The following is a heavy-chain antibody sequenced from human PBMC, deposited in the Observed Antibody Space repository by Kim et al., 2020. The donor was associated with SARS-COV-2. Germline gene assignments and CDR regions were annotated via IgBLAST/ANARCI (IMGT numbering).Heavy chain of an antibody. V-gene: IGHV1-18*01. CDR2: ISAYNGNT. D-gene: IGHD2-2*01. Sequence: ASVKVSCKASGYTFTSYGISWVRQAPGQGLEWMGWISAYNGNTNYAQKLQGRVTMTTDTSTSTAYMELRSLRSDDTAVYYCARIGYCSSTSCYDLASGYYYYGMDVWGQGTTVTVSS. CDR1: GYTFTSYG. CDR3: ARIGYCSSTSCYDLASGYYYYGMDV. J-gene: IGHJ6*02.